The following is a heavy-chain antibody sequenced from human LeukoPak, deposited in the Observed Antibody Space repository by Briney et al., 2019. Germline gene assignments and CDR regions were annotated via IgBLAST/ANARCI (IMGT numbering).Heavy chain of an antibody. CDR1: GFTFSGHW. V-gene: IGHV3-74*03. J-gene: IGHJ4*02. Sequence: GGSLRLSCIASGFTFSGHWIHWVRQAPGMGLVWVSRINEDGSDSMYAESVKGRFTISRDNAKTTVYLQMNSLRAEDTAVYYCVRDETLWTLDWWGQGTLVSVSS. CDR3: VRDETLWTLDW. D-gene: IGHD1-1*01. CDR2: INEDGSDS.